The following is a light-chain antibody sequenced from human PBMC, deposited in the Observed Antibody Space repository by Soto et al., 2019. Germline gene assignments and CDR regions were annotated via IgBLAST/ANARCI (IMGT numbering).Light chain of an antibody. J-gene: IGKJ4*01. CDR2: WAS. Sequence: DIAMTQSPDSLAVSLGERATINCKSSQSVFHRSYNKNYLAWYQRKPGQPPKLLIYWASTRESGVPDRFSGSGSGTDFTLTISSLQPEDFATYYCQQLNSYPLTFGGGTKVDIK. V-gene: IGKV4-1*01. CDR1: QSVFHRSYNKNY. CDR3: QQLNSYPLT.